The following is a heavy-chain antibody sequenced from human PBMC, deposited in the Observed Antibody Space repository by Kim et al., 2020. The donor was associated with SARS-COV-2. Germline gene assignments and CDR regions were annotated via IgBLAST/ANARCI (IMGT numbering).Heavy chain of an antibody. CDR3: VAGGTYLGV. J-gene: IGHJ4*02. D-gene: IGHD3-16*01. CDR2: GSVK. V-gene: IGHV3-7*01. Sequence: GSVKFDVDSVKGRFTISRDNARNALFLQSDSLRPEDTAVYYCVAGGTYLGVWGQGTLVTVSS.